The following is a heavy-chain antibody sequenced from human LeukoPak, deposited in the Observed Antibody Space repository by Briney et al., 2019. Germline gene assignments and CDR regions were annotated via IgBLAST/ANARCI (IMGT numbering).Heavy chain of an antibody. D-gene: IGHD3-9*01. V-gene: IGHV3-21*01. Sequence: PGGSLRLSCAASGFTFSSYSMNWVRQAPGKGLEWVSSISSSSSYIYYADSVKGRFIISRDNAKNSLYLQMNSLRAEDTAVYYCARDRKPYYDILTGYSAPAAFDIWGQGTMVTVSS. J-gene: IGHJ3*02. CDR1: GFTFSSYS. CDR3: ARDRKPYYDILTGYSAPAAFDI. CDR2: ISSSSSYI.